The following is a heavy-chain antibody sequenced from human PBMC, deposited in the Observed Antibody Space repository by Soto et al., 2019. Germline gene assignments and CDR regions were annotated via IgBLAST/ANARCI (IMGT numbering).Heavy chain of an antibody. V-gene: IGHV3-23*01. D-gene: IGHD6-19*01. J-gene: IGHJ5*02. CDR2: ISGSGGST. CDR1: GFTFSNYA. CDR3: AKVYGYSSAWSNWYDP. Sequence: EVQLLESGGGLVQPGGSLRLSCAASGFTFSNYAMSWVRQAPGKGLEWVSDISGSGGSTYYADSVKGRFTISRDKSKNTLYLQMNSLRADDTAVYYCAKVYGYSSAWSNWYDPWGQGTLVTVSS.